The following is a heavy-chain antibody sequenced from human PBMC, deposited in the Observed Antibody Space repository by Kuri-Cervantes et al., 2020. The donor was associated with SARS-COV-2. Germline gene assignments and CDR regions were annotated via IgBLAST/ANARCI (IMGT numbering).Heavy chain of an antibody. V-gene: IGHV1-69*04. Sequence: SVKVSCKASGGTLSTYTVTWVRQAPGQGLEWMGRIIPVLRVENYAQKFQGRVTITADKSTDTAYMELTSLRSEDTAVYYCARDSEFTRDAFEIWGQGTMVTVSS. CDR2: IIPVLRVE. CDR3: ARDSEFTRDAFEI. J-gene: IGHJ3*02. CDR1: GGTLSTYT.